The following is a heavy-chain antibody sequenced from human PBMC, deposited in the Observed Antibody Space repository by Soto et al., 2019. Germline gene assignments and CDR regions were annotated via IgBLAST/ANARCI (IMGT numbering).Heavy chain of an antibody. CDR2: IWYDGSNK. CDR3: ARPIQPGGYGY. CDR1: GFTFSSYG. V-gene: IGHV3-33*01. D-gene: IGHD2-8*02. Sequence: QVQLVESGGGVVQPGRSLRLSCAASGFTFSSYGMHWVRQAPGKGLEWVAVIWYDGSNKYYADSVKGRFTISRDNSKNTLYLQMNSLRTEDTAVYYCARPIQPGGYGYWGQGTLVTVSS. J-gene: IGHJ4*02.